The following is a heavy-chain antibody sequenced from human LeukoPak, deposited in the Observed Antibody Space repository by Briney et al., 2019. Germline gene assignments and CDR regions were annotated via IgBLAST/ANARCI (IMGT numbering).Heavy chain of an antibody. CDR2: IYHSGST. CDR1: GGSISSSNW. J-gene: IGHJ5*02. CDR3: ARVVGFLSGWFDP. D-gene: IGHD2-2*01. V-gene: IGHV4-4*02. Sequence: SETLSLTCAVSGGSISSSNWWSWVRQPPGKGLEWIGEIYHSGSTNYNPSLKSRVTISVDKSKNQFSLKLNSVTAADTAVYYCARVVGFLSGWFDPWGQGTLVTVSS.